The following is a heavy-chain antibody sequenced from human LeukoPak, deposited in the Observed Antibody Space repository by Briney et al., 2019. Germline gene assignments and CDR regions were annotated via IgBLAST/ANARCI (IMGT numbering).Heavy chain of an antibody. J-gene: IGHJ4*02. CDR1: GGSISSGDYY. Sequence: SQTLSLTCIVSGGSISSGDYYWSWIRQPPGKGLEWIGYIYYSGSTYYNPSLKSRVTISVDTSKNQFSLKLSSVTAADTAVYYCARVGSGWYRHVDYWGQGTLVTVSS. D-gene: IGHD6-19*01. V-gene: IGHV4-30-4*08. CDR3: ARVGSGWYRHVDY. CDR2: IYYSGST.